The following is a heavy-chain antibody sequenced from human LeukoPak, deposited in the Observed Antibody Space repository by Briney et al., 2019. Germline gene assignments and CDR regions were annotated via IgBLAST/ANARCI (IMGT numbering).Heavy chain of an antibody. CDR1: GYTFTSYY. J-gene: IGHJ3*02. V-gene: IGHV1-46*01. CDR3: ARPGSGLGAFDI. CDR2: INPSGGST. Sequence: ASVKVSCKASGYTFTSYYMHWARQAPGQGLEWMGIINPSGGSTSYAQKFQGRVTMTRDTSTSTVYMELSSLRSEDTAVYYCARPGSGLGAFDIWGQGTMVTVSS. D-gene: IGHD3-10*01.